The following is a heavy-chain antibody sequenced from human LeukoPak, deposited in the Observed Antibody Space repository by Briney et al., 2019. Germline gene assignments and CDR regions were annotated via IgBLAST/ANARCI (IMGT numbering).Heavy chain of an antibody. V-gene: IGHV1-69*01. D-gene: IGHD2-2*01. CDR2: IIPIFGTA. Sequence: SVTVSCKASVGTFSSYAINWVRQAPGQGLEWMGGIIPIFGTANYAQKFQGRVTNTADQSTSTTYMELSSLRSEDTAVYYCARGRGWRSKEYLGAFEIWGQGTMVTVSS. CDR3: ARGRGWRSKEYLGAFEI. CDR1: VGTFSSYA. J-gene: IGHJ3*02.